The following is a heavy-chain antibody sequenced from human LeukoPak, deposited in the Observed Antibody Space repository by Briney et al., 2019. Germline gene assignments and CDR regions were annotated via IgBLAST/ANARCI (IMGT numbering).Heavy chain of an antibody. Sequence: SETLSLTCAVYGESFRDYYWSWIRQPPGKGLEWIGDISHSGITNYNPSLKSPVTISVDTSKNQFSLKLSSVTAADTAVYYCASGGLLWFGEQGWFDPWGQGTLVTVSS. CDR3: ASGGLLWFGEQGWFDP. D-gene: IGHD3-10*01. CDR2: ISHSGIT. J-gene: IGHJ5*02. V-gene: IGHV4-34*01. CDR1: GESFRDYY.